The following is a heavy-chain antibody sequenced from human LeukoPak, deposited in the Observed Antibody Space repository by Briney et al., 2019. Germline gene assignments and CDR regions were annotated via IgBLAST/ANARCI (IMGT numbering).Heavy chain of an antibody. V-gene: IGHV4-59*01. CDR3: ASASSLGGKYYFDY. CDR2: IYYSGST. CDR1: GGSFSGYY. Sequence: PSETLSLTCAVYGGSFSGYYWSWIRQPPGKGLEWIGYIYYSGSTNYNPSLKSRVTISVDTSKNQFSLKLSSVTAADTAVYYCASASSLGGKYYFDYWGQGTLVTVSS. J-gene: IGHJ4*02.